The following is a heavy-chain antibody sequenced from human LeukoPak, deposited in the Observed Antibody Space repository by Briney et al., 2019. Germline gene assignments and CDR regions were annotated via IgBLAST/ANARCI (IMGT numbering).Heavy chain of an antibody. CDR2: SNAGNGNT. D-gene: IGHD6-13*01. CDR1: GYTFTSYA. CDR3: ARGPGIAAAGPFDY. V-gene: IGHV1-3*02. Sequence: ASVKVSCKASGYTFTSYAMHWVRQAPGLRLEWMGWSNAGNGNTKYSQEFQGRVTITRDTSASTAYMELSSLRSEDMAVYYCARGPGIAAAGPFDYWGQGTLLTVSS. J-gene: IGHJ4*02.